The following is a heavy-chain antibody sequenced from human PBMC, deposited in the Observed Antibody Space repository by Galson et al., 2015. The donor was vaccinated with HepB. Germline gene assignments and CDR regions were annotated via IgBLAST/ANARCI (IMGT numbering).Heavy chain of an antibody. J-gene: IGHJ4*02. CDR3: TRAPVHCSGGSCYPYYFDY. CDR2: ITSSGNSI. D-gene: IGHD2-15*01. V-gene: IGHV3-48*01. CDR1: GFTFSSYC. Sequence: SLRLSCAASGFTFSSYCMNWVRQAPGKGLEWVSYITSSGNSIYYADSVEGRFTISRDNAKNSLYLQMSNLRAEDTAVYYCTRAPVHCSGGSCYPYYFDYWGQGTLVTVSS.